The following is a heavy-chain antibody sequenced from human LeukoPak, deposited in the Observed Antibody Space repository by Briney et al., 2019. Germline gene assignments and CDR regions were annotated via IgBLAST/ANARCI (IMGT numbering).Heavy chain of an antibody. CDR2: IYYSGST. D-gene: IGHD1-26*01. J-gene: IGHJ4*02. Sequence: PSETLSLTCTVSGGSISSGDYYWSWIRQPPGKGLEWIGYIYYSGSTYYNPSLKSRVTISVDTSKNQFSLKLSSVTAADTAVYYCARTGGSYSGNDYWGQGTLVTVSS. CDR3: ARTGGSYSGNDY. CDR1: GGSISSGDYY. V-gene: IGHV4-30-4*02.